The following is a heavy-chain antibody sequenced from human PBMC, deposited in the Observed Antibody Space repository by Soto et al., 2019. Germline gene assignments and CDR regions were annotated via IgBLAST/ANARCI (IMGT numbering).Heavy chain of an antibody. J-gene: IGHJ5*02. Sequence: PSQTLSLTCAISGDSVSSNSAAWNWIRQSPSRGLEWLGRTYYRSKWYNDYAVSVKSRITINPDTSKIQFSLQLNSVTPEDTAAYYCARGGIAAAGTPFDPWGQGTLVTVSS. V-gene: IGHV6-1*01. D-gene: IGHD6-13*01. CDR1: GDSVSSNSAA. CDR2: TYYRSKWYN. CDR3: ARGGIAAAGTPFDP.